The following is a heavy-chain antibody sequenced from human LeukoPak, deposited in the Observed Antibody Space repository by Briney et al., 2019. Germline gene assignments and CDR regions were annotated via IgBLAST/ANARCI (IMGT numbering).Heavy chain of an antibody. CDR3: ARDGDYGTGSYYRGRIDS. Sequence: ASVKVSCKTSGYSFTALYIHWVHQAPGQGLEWMGWIHPRRGDTNYAQKFQGRVTMTRDTSISTAYLDLSSLRSDDTAVYYCARDGDYGTGSYYRGRIDSWGQGTPVTVSP. CDR2: IHPRRGDT. J-gene: IGHJ4*02. D-gene: IGHD3-10*01. V-gene: IGHV1-2*02. CDR1: GYSFTALY.